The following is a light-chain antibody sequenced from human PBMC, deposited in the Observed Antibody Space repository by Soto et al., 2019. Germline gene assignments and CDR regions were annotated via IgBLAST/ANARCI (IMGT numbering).Light chain of an antibody. J-gene: IGLJ2*01. V-gene: IGLV1-44*01. Sequence: QSVLTQPPSASGTPGQRVTISCSGSNSNIGTNTVNWYQHLPGSAPKLLIYSNNQSPSGVPDRFSGSKSGTSAYLAISGLQPDDEADYYCEAWDGSLNVVLFGGGTKLTVL. CDR2: SNN. CDR1: NSNIGTNT. CDR3: EAWDGSLNVVL.